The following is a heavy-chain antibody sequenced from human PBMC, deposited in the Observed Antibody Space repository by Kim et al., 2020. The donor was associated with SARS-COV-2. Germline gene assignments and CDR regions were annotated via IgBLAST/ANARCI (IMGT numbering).Heavy chain of an antibody. D-gene: IGHD1-7*01. CDR1: GFTFSSYA. J-gene: IGHJ4*02. Sequence: GGSLRLSCAASGFTFSSYAMHWVRQAPGKGLEWVAVISYDGSNKYYADSVKGRFTISRDNSKNTLYLQMNSLRAEDTAVYYCARDPTNLHLFDYWGQGTLVTVSS. V-gene: IGHV3-30*04. CDR3: ARDPTNLHLFDY. CDR2: ISYDGSNK.